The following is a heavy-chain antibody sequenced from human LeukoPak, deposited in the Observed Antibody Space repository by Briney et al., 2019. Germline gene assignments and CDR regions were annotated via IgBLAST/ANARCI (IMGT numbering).Heavy chain of an antibody. CDR1: GYSISSGYY. D-gene: IGHD6-19*01. V-gene: IGHV4-38-2*02. CDR2: IYHSGST. J-gene: IGHJ5*02. CDR3: ARHGYSSGWYTRPNWFDP. Sequence: SETLSLTCTVSGYSISSGYYWGWIRQPPGKGLEWIGSIYHSGSTYYNPSLKSRVTISVDTSKNQFSLKLSSVTAADTAVYYCARHGYSSGWYTRPNWFDPWGQGTLVTVSS.